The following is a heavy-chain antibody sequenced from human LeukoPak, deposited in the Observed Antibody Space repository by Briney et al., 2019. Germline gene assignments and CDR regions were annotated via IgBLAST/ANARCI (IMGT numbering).Heavy chain of an antibody. CDR1: GYSFSNFH. J-gene: IGHJ5*02. V-gene: IGHV1-8*01. D-gene: IGHD2-21*02. CDR2: VSPKTGDR. CDR3: ARTPPKGDIDT. Sequence: ASVTVSCKASGYSFSNFHINGVRQASGQGLEWIGWVSPKTGDRGYALKFQGRVTMTSDTSETTVYMEVRSLTSEDTAVYYCARTPPKGDIDTWGQGTMVTVSS.